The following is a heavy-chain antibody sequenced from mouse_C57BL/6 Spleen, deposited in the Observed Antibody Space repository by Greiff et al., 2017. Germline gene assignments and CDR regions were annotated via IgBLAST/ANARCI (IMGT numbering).Heavy chain of an antibody. Sequence: EVHLVESGGDLVKPGGSLKLSCAASGFTFSSYGMSWVRQTPDKRLEWVATISSGGSYTYYPDSVKGRFTISRDNAKNTLYLQMSSLKSEDTAMYYCARATTVVEYYFDYWGQGTTLTVSS. D-gene: IGHD1-1*01. CDR1: GFTFSSYG. CDR2: ISSGGSYT. J-gene: IGHJ2*01. V-gene: IGHV5-6*01. CDR3: ARATTVVEYYFDY.